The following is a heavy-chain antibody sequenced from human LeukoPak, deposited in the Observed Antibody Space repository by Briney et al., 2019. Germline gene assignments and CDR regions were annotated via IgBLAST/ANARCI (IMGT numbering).Heavy chain of an antibody. V-gene: IGHV3-7*04. CDR3: ARGGGLDV. CDR2: IKKTGSET. J-gene: IGHJ6*02. CDR1: KFIFSSYW. Sequence: GGSLRLSCEASKFIFSSYWMRWVRQAPGKGLEWVAYIKKTGSETYYVDSVKGRFTITRDNAKNSVFLQMNSLRAEDTAVYYCARGGGLDVWGQGATVTVSS.